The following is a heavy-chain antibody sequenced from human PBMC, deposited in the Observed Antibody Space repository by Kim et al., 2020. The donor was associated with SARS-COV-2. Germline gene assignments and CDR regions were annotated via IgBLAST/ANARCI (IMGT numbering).Heavy chain of an antibody. CDR3: ARRLYGDYYFDY. CDR2: IFYSGST. J-gene: IGHJ4*02. CDR1: GGSFSSSSYS. V-gene: IGHV4-39*01. Sequence: SETLSLTCTVSGGSFSSSSYSWGWIRQSPGKALECIGTIFYSGSTYYNPSLKSRVTMSVDTSKNQFSLRLNSVTAADTAVYYCARRLYGDYYFDYWGQGTLVTVSS. D-gene: IGHD2-21*02.